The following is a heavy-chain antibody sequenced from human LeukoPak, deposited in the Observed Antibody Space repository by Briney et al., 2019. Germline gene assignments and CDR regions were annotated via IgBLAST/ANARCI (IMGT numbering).Heavy chain of an antibody. J-gene: IGHJ6*03. Sequence: SETLSLTCTVSGGSISSYYWSWIRQPAGKGLEWIGRIYTSGSTNYNPSLKSRVTMSVDTSKNQFSLKLSSVTAADTAVYYCARGEYYYGSGSYYNYYYYMDVWGKGTTVTISS. CDR3: ARGEYYYGSGSYYNYYYYMDV. V-gene: IGHV4-4*07. D-gene: IGHD3-10*01. CDR2: IYTSGST. CDR1: GGSISSYY.